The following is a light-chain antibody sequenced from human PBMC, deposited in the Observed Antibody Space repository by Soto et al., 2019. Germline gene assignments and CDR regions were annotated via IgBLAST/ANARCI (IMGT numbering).Light chain of an antibody. J-gene: IGKJ5*01. Sequence: SPYALSASVRDRITITCRASRDIGSDLSWYQQKPGKAPTLLIYAASNLQSGVPSRFSGSGSGTDFVLTISSLQPEDSATYYCQQLDSRPITVGQGTRLEIK. V-gene: IGKV1-17*01. CDR3: QQLDSRPIT. CDR1: RDIGSD. CDR2: AAS.